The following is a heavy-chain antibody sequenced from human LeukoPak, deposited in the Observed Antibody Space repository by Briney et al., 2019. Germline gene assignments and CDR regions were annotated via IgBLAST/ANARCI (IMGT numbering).Heavy chain of an antibody. D-gene: IGHD3-16*01. CDR1: GGTFSSYA. V-gene: IGHV1-69*04. CDR3: ARDGGGYPNWFDP. CDR2: IIPILGIA. J-gene: IGHJ5*02. Sequence: SVKVSCKASGGTFSSYAISWVRQAPGQGLEWMGRIIPILGIANYAQKFQGRVTITADKSTSTAYMELSSLRSEDTAVYYCARDGGGYPNWFDPWGQGTLVTVPS.